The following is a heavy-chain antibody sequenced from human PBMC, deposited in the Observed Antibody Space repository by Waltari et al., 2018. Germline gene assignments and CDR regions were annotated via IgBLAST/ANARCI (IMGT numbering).Heavy chain of an antibody. D-gene: IGHD4-17*01. CDR3: ARGYYGDFTLDY. CDR2: INPNSGGT. J-gene: IGHJ4*02. Sequence: QVQLVQSGAAVKKPGASVKVSCKAYGYRFTLHYIHLVRQAPGQGLEWMGWINPNSGGTNYAQEFQGRVTMTRDTSISTAYMEVSRLRSDDTAVYYCARGYYGDFTLDYWGQGTLVTVSS. CDR1: GYRFTLHY. V-gene: IGHV1-2*02.